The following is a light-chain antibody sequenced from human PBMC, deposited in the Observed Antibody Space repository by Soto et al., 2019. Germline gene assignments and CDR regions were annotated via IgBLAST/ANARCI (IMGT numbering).Light chain of an antibody. Sequence: DIQLTQSPSTLSASVGDRVTITCRASQSFSDWSSGYQQKQGKAPKLLLYDASSLQSGVPSRFSVSGSGTEFSLTISSLQPDDFATYYCQQYYRSCTFGQGTKVEIK. CDR1: QSFSDW. CDR3: QQYYRSCT. J-gene: IGKJ2*02. V-gene: IGKV1-5*01. CDR2: DAS.